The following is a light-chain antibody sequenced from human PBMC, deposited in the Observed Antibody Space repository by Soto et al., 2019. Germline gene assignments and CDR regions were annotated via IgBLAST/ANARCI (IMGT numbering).Light chain of an antibody. J-gene: IGLJ3*02. CDR1: TGRIASNY. CDR3: QSYDSSLKNSV. V-gene: IGLV6-57*04. Sequence: NFILTQPHSVSESPGKTVIVSCTRDTGRIASNYVQWYQQRPGSAPTTVIFEDNQRPSGVPDRFSGSIDSSSNSASLTISGLQTEDEADYYCQSYDSSLKNSVFGGGTKLTVL. CDR2: EDN.